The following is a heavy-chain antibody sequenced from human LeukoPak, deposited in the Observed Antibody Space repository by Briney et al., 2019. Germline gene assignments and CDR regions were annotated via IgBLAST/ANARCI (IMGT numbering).Heavy chain of an antibody. D-gene: IGHD3-10*01. Sequence: ASVKVSCKASGYTFTSYYIHWVRQAPGQGLEWMGIIYPSGGSTTYAQKFQGRVTMTRDMSTSTVYMELSSLRSEDTAVYYCAKTVGRPPYYFDYWGQGTLVTVSS. J-gene: IGHJ4*02. CDR3: AKTVGRPPYYFDY. CDR1: GYTFTSYY. V-gene: IGHV1-46*01. CDR2: IYPSGGST.